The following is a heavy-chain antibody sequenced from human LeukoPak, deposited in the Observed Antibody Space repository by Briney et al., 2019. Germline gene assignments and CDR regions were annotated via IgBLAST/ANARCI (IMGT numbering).Heavy chain of an antibody. CDR1: GFTFSSYA. V-gene: IGHV3-64*01. CDR2: ISSNGGST. J-gene: IGHJ4*02. CDR3: ARVPY. Sequence: PGGSLRLSCAASGFTFSSYAMHWVRQVPGKGLEYVSAISSNGGSTYYANSVKGRFTISRDNSKNTLYLQMGSLRAEDMAVYYCARVPYWGQGTLVTVSS.